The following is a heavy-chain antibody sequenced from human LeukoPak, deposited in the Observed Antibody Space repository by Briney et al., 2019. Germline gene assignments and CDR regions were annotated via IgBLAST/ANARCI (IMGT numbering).Heavy chain of an antibody. J-gene: IGHJ4*02. D-gene: IGHD1-14*01. CDR2: ISSSGNTI. CDR3: ARNQGQVDY. Sequence: GGSLRLSCAASGFTFSSYKMNWVRQAPGKGLEWVSYISSSGNTIYYADSVKGRFTISRDNAKNSVYLQMNSLRAEDTAGYYCARNQGQVDYWGQGTLVTVSS. CDR1: GFTFSSYK. V-gene: IGHV3-48*03.